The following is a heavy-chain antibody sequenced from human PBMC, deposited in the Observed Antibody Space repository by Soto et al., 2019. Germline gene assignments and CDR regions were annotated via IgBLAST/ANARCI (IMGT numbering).Heavy chain of an antibody. CDR2: ISWDGGST. D-gene: IGHD3-10*01. Sequence: PGGSLRLSCAASGFTFDDYTMHWVRQAPGKGLEWVSLISWDGGSTYYADSVKGRFTISRDNSKNSLYLQMNSLRTEDTALYYCAKDRVPGPITDYYYGMHVWGQGIMVTVSS. CDR3: AKDRVPGPITDYYYGMHV. CDR1: GFTFDDYT. J-gene: IGHJ6*02. V-gene: IGHV3-43*01.